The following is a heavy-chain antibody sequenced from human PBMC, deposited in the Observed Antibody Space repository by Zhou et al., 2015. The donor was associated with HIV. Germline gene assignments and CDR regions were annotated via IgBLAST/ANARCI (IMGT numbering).Heavy chain of an antibody. CDR1: GGTFSSYA. Sequence: QVQLVQSGAEVKKPGSSVKVSCKASGGTFSSYAVSWVRQAPGQGLEWMGGIIPIFGTANYAQKFQGRLTITADESTTTVYMELSSLTSEDTAVYYCAREEELKRKQDPWGQGTQVTVSS. J-gene: IGHJ5*02. CDR3: AREEELKRKQDP. V-gene: IGHV1-69*01. CDR2: IIPIFGTA. D-gene: IGHD1-1*01.